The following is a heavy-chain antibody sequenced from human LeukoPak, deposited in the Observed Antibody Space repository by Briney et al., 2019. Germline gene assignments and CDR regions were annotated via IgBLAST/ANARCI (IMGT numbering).Heavy chain of an antibody. Sequence: SETLSLTCTVSGGSISSYYWSWIRQPPGKGLEWIGYIYCSGSTNYNPSLKSRVTISVDTSKNQFSLKLSSVTAADTAVYYCARGGCSSTSCYMVDWFDPWGQGTLVTVSS. D-gene: IGHD2-2*02. V-gene: IGHV4-59*01. J-gene: IGHJ5*02. CDR2: IYCSGST. CDR1: GGSISSYY. CDR3: ARGGCSSTSCYMVDWFDP.